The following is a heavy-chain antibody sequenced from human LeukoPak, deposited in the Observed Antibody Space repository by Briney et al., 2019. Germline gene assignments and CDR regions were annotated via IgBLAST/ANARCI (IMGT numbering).Heavy chain of an antibody. V-gene: IGHV1-8*01. Sequence: ASVKVSCKASGYTCTSYDINWVRQATGQGLEWMGWMNPNSGNTGYAQKFQGRVTMTRNTSISTAYMELSSLRSEDTAVYYCARGADPSTTFGMDVWGQGTTVTVSS. J-gene: IGHJ6*02. CDR1: GYTCTSYD. CDR2: MNPNSGNT. CDR3: ARGADPSTTFGMDV. D-gene: IGHD2/OR15-2a*01.